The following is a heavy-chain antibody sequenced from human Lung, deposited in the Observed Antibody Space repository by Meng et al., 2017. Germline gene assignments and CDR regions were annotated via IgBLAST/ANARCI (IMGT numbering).Heavy chain of an antibody. D-gene: IGHD6-25*01. CDR1: GYKFPGYY. CDR2: INPKSGDT. CDR3: ARDEDISAAGKLFGDY. Sequence: GRLGRAGAWVREPGPSVKASCNPSGYKFPGYYIHWARRAPGQGLEWMGRINPKSGDTHYAQKFQARVTMTGDTSISTAYMELSVLRSDDTAMYYCARDEDISAAGKLFGDYWGQGTLVTVSS. J-gene: IGHJ4*02. V-gene: IGHV1-2*06.